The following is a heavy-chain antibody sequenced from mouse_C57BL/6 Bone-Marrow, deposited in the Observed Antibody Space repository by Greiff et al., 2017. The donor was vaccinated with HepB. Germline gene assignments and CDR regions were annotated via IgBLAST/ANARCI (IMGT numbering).Heavy chain of an antibody. CDR1: GFSFNTYA. Sequence: EVQLQESGGGLVQPKGSLKLSCAASGFSFNTYAINWVRQAPGKGLEWVARIRSKSNNYATYYADSVKDRFTISRDDSESMLYLQMNNLKTEDTAMYYCVRLSLGLYAMDYWGQGTSVTVSS. D-gene: IGHD6-2*01. CDR2: IRSKSNNYAT. J-gene: IGHJ4*01. CDR3: VRLSLGLYAMDY. V-gene: IGHV10-1*01.